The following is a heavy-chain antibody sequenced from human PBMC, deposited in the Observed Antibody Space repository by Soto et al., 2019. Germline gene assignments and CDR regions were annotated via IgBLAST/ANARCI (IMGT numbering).Heavy chain of an antibody. CDR2: ISYDGNNK. V-gene: IGHV3-30*18. CDR3: AKDATWSSSSWYFDY. CDR1: GFTFSSYG. J-gene: IGHJ4*02. Sequence: QVQLVESGGGVVQPGKSLRLSCAASGFTFSSYGMHWVRQAPGKGLEWVAVISYDGNNKYYADSVKGRFTISRDNSKNTLFLQMNSLRAEDTAIYYCAKDATWSSSSWYFDYWGQGTLVTVSS. D-gene: IGHD6-13*01.